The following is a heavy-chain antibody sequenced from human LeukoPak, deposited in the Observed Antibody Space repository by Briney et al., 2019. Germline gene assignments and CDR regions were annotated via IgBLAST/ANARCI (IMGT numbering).Heavy chain of an antibody. J-gene: IGHJ4*02. CDR3: AREGSPSWYSGSYVRRFDY. CDR2: INPSGGST. Sequence: GASVKVSCKASGYTFTNYYMHWVRQAPGQGLEWMGLINPSGGSTTYAQKFQGRVTVTRDTSTSTVYMELSSLRSEDTAVYYCAREGSPSWYSGSYVRRFDYWGQGTLVTVSS. D-gene: IGHD1-26*01. V-gene: IGHV1-46*01. CDR1: GYTFTNYY.